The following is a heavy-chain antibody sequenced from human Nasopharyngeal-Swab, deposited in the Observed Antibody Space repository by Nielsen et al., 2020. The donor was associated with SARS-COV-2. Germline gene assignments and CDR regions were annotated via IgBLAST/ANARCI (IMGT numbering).Heavy chain of an antibody. CDR2: IYTGGDS. Sequence: GESLKIPCAASGFTVSSNYMTWVRQAPGKGLEWVSIIYTGGDSYYADSVKGRFTSSRDNSRNTVFLQMNSLRAEDTAVYYCASSYSSLVGFSYAMDVWGQGTTVTVSS. CDR3: ASSYSSLVGFSYAMDV. D-gene: IGHD6-13*01. CDR1: GFTVSSNY. V-gene: IGHV3-66*01. J-gene: IGHJ6*02.